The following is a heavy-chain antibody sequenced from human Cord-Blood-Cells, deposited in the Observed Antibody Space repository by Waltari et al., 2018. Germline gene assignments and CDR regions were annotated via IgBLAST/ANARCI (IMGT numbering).Heavy chain of an antibody. J-gene: IGHJ6*03. CDR3: ARDPRNDIVVGSQLDYYMDV. Sequence: QVQLVQSGAEVKKPGASVKVSCKASGYTFTGYYMHWVRQAPGQGLEWMGWINPNSGGTNYAQKFQGRVTMTRDTSSSTAYMELSRLRSDDTAVYYCARDPRNDIVVGSQLDYYMDVWGKGTTVTVSS. D-gene: IGHD2-2*01. CDR2: INPNSGGT. V-gene: IGHV1-2*02. CDR1: GYTFTGYY.